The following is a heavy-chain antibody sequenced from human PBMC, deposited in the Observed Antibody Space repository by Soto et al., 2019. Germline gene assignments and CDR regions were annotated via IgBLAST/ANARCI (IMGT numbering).Heavy chain of an antibody. Sequence: SETLSLTCTVSGGSISSGGYYWSWIRQEPGKGLEWIGYIHDSGSTSYNPSFKSRVTMTIDASKNRFSLNLSSVTASDTALYYCARHEYVSSSYDLLDVWGRGTMVTVSS. CDR2: IHDSGST. J-gene: IGHJ3*01. CDR3: ARHEYVSSSYDLLDV. CDR1: GGSISSGGYY. D-gene: IGHD3-22*01. V-gene: IGHV4-31*03.